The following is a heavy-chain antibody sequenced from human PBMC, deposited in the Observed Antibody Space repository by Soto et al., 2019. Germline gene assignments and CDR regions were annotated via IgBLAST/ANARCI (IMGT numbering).Heavy chain of an antibody. CDR2: ISSSGSTI. V-gene: IGHV3-48*03. J-gene: IGHJ4*02. CDR1: GFTFSSYE. D-gene: IGHD3-16*01. CDR3: ARGQYCFGGGYFDY. Sequence: EVQLVESGGGLVQPGGSLRLSCAASGFTFSSYEMNWVRQAPGKGLEWVSYISSSGSTIYYADSVKGRFTISRDNAKNSLYLQMHRLSAYDTAVYYCARGQYCFGGGYFDYWGQETLVTVSS.